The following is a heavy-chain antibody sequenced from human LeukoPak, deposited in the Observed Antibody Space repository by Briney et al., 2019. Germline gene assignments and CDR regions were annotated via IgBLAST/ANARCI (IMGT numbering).Heavy chain of an antibody. Sequence: SETLSLTCTVSGGSINSYYWTWIWQPPGKGLEWIGNIYNSGNTNYNPSLKSRVTISVDTSKNQFSLKLNSVTAADTDVYYCARESGSYLWRSWLNPWGQGTLVTVSS. CDR3: ARESGSYLWRSWLNP. J-gene: IGHJ5*02. CDR1: GGSINSYY. D-gene: IGHD3-16*01. V-gene: IGHV4-59*01. CDR2: IYNSGNT.